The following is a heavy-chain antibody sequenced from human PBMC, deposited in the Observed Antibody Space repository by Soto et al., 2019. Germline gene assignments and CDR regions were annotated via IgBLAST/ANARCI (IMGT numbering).Heavy chain of an antibody. CDR1: GYTFTSYG. Sequence: ASVKVSCKASGYTFTSYGISWVRQAPGQGLEWMGWISAYNGNTNYAQKLQGRVTMTTDTSTSTAYMELRSLRSDDTAVYYGARLVTSGSYRAYYYYGMDVWGQGTTVTVSS. J-gene: IGHJ6*02. D-gene: IGHD1-26*01. CDR3: ARLVTSGSYRAYYYYGMDV. CDR2: ISAYNGNT. V-gene: IGHV1-18*01.